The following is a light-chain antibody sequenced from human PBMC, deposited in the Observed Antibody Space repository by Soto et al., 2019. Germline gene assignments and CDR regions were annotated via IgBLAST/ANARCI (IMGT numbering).Light chain of an antibody. Sequence: ESVLTPSPATLSLSPEERATLSCRASQSVSSSYLAWYQQKPGQAPRLLMYGASSRATGIPDRFSGSGSGTDFTLVISRLEPEDFAVYYCQQYGNSPRTFGQGTKVDI. CDR3: QQYGNSPRT. CDR2: GAS. J-gene: IGKJ1*01. CDR1: QSVSSSY. V-gene: IGKV3-20*01.